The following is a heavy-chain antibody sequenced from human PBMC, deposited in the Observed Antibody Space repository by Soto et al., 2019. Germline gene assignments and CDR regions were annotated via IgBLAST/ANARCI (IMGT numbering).Heavy chain of an antibody. J-gene: IGHJ6*02. V-gene: IGHV3-33*01. CDR2: IWYDGTNE. Sequence: GGSLRLSCAAYGLSFSSYGMHWVRQAPGKGLEWVAVIWYDGTNENYAESVKGRFSIFRDNSKDTLYLLMNSLRVEDTAVYYCVRDNTGMDVWGQGTTVTVPS. CDR1: GLSFSSYG. CDR3: VRDNTGMDV.